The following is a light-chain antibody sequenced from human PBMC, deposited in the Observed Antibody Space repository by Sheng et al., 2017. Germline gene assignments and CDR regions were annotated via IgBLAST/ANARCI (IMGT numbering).Light chain of an antibody. CDR3: QQYNNWPQT. CDR2: GAS. J-gene: IGKJ1*01. CDR1: QSVDSN. V-gene: IGKV3-15*01. Sequence: EIVLTQFPGTLSLSPGERATLSCRASQSVDSNYLAWYQQKPGQAPRLLIYGASTRATGIPARFSGSGSGTEFTLTISSLQSDDFAVYYCQQYNNWPQTFGQGTKVEIK.